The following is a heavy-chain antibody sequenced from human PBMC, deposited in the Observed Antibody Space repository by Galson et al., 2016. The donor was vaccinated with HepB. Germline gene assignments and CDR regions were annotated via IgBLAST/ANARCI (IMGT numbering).Heavy chain of an antibody. J-gene: IGHJ4*02. D-gene: IGHD6-13*01. CDR2: ISGSGDTT. CDR1: GFTFSTYA. V-gene: IGHV3-23*01. Sequence: SLRLSCAGTGFTFSTYALSWVRQAPGKRLEWVSAISGSGDTTYYADSVQGRFSISRDNSKNTLYLQMRSLTAEDTAVYYCAKWSDAAATYWGQGALVTVPS. CDR3: AKWSDAAATY.